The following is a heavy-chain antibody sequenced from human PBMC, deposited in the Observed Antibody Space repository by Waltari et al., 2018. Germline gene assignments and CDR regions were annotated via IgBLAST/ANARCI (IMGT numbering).Heavy chain of an antibody. D-gene: IGHD4-17*01. CDR2: IIPILNTA. Sequence: QVQLVQSGAEVKTPGSSVRVSCKVSGGTFSTFAINWVRQAPGQGLEWMGGIIPILNTANYAQKFQGRVTMTADKSTSTAYMDLSSLRFEDTAVYYCARDPGYSDYHTRADEYYHYYMDVWGKGTTITVSS. CDR1: GGTFSTFA. CDR3: ARDPGYSDYHTRADEYYHYYMDV. J-gene: IGHJ6*03. V-gene: IGHV1-69*10.